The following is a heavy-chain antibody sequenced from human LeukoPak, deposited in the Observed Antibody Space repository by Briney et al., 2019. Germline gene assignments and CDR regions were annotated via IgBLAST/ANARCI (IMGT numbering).Heavy chain of an antibody. Sequence: GGSLRLSCAASGFTFSSYEMNWVRQAPGKGLEWVSYISSSGSTIYYADSVKGRFTISRDNAKNSLYLQMNSLRAEDTAVYYCARGGYDILTGYPYFDYWGQGTLVTVSS. CDR1: GFTFSSYE. V-gene: IGHV3-48*03. CDR3: ARGGYDILTGYPYFDY. J-gene: IGHJ4*02. CDR2: ISSSGSTI. D-gene: IGHD3-9*01.